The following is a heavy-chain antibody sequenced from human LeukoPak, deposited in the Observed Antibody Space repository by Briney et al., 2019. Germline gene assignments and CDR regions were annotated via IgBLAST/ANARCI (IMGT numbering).Heavy chain of an antibody. CDR2: ISYRSSPI. J-gene: IGHJ4*02. D-gene: IGHD6-13*01. Sequence: GGSLRLSCTASGFTFSDCDMSCVRQAPGKGLEWVSSISYRSSPIYYTASVKGRFTISRDNATNSLYLQMDSLRAGDTAVYYCARAYPPLRTAAAGDQWGQGTLVTVSS. CDR1: GFTFSDCD. V-gene: IGHV3-21*01. CDR3: ARAYPPLRTAAAGDQ.